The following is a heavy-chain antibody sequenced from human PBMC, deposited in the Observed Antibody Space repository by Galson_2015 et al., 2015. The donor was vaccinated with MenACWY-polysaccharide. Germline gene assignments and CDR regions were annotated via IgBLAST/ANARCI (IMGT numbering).Heavy chain of an antibody. CDR3: ARDHDLVWVAYPFDC. Sequence: SVKVSCKASGYLFTRYGISWVRQAPGQGLEWMGWITPTNDNTHYAQRFQGRVTMTTDTSTSTAYMELRSLRSDDTAVYFCARDHDLVWVAYPFDCGGQGTLVAGSS. CDR1: GYLFTRYG. CDR2: ITPTNDNT. V-gene: IGHV1-18*01. D-gene: IGHD3-16*01. J-gene: IGHJ4*02.